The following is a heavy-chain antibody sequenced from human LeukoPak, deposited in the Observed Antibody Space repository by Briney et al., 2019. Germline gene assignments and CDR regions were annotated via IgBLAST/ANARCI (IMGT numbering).Heavy chain of an antibody. CDR3: ARGRSGGVVTLDY. CDR1: GASINSSF. CDR2: ISYSGRT. D-gene: IGHD2-21*02. V-gene: IGHV4-59*01. Sequence: PSESLSLTSTVSGASINSSFSGWIRQPPGNGLEWVWYISYSGRTNSNPPLRSRVTMSVDTSKNQFSLKLSSMTAADTAVYYCARGRSGGVVTLDYWGQGTLVTVSS. J-gene: IGHJ4*02.